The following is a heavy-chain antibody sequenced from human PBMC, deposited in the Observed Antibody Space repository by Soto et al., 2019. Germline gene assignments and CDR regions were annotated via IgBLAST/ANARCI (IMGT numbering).Heavy chain of an antibody. D-gene: IGHD6-13*01. J-gene: IGHJ4*02. CDR1: GFTFSSYG. Sequence: QVQLVGSGGGVVQPGRSLRLSCAASGFTFSSYGMHWVRQAPGKGLEWVAVISYDGSNKYYADSVKGRFTISRDNSKNTLYLQMNSLRAEDTAVYYCAKGQLADFDYWGQGTLVTVSS. V-gene: IGHV3-30*18. CDR2: ISYDGSNK. CDR3: AKGQLADFDY.